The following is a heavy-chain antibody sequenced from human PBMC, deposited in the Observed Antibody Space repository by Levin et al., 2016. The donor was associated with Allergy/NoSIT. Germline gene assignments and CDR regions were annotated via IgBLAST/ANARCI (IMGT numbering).Heavy chain of an antibody. CDR3: ARASSTVTARGYFDN. CDR2: IKQDGSEK. J-gene: IGHJ4*02. Sequence: GESLKISCAASGFTFSSYWMNWVRQAPGKGLEWVANIKQDGSEKYYVDSVKGRFTISRDNAKNSLYLQMNSLRAEDTAVYYCARASSTVTARGYFDNWGQGTLVTVSS. CDR1: GFTFSSYW. V-gene: IGHV3-7*01. D-gene: IGHD4-17*01.